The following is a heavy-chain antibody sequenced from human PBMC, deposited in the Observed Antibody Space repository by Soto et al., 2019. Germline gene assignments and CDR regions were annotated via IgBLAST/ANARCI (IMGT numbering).Heavy chain of an antibody. J-gene: IGHJ5*02. CDR3: ARTTHYYDSSGFPYNWFDP. Sequence: PSETLSLTCTVSGGSISSDYWSWIRQPPGKGLEWIAYMSYSGSTNYNPSLKSRVTISVDTSKNQVSLKLTSVTAADTAVFYCARTTHYYDSSGFPYNWFDPCGQRTLVTVSS. CDR2: MSYSGST. D-gene: IGHD3-22*01. CDR1: GGSISSDY. V-gene: IGHV4-59*08.